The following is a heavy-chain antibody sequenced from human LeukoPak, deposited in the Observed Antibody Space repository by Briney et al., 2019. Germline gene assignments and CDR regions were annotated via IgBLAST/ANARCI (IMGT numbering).Heavy chain of an antibody. J-gene: IGHJ3*02. Sequence: ASVKVSCKASGGTFSSYAISWVRQAPGQGLEWMGGIIPIFGTANYAQKFQGRVTITADKSTSTAYMELSSLRSEDTAVYYCAKRLGSDAFDIWGQGTMVTVSS. CDR3: AKRLGSDAFDI. CDR2: IIPIFGTA. CDR1: GGTFSSYA. D-gene: IGHD6-19*01. V-gene: IGHV1-69*06.